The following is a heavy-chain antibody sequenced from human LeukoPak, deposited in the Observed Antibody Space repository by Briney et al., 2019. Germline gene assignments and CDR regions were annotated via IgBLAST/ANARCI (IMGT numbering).Heavy chain of an antibody. D-gene: IGHD2-2*01. V-gene: IGHV1-18*01. CDR2: ISAYNGNT. Sequence: ASVKVSCKASGYTFTSYGISWVRQAPGQGLEWMGWISAYNGNTNYAQKLQGRVTITADESTSTAYMELSSLRSEDTAVYYCARDGIVVVPAAIRSDAFDIWGQGTMVTVSS. CDR1: GYTFTSYG. CDR3: ARDGIVVVPAAIRSDAFDI. J-gene: IGHJ3*02.